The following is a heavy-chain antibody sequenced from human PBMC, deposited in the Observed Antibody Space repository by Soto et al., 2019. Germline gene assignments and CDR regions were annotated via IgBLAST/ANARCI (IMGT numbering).Heavy chain of an antibody. CDR3: VKEESIKWFSEHFRQ. Sequence: VGSLRLSCAGSGFTLNSFSMNWVRQAPGKGLEWVSYISSSSATIYYADSVKGRFTISRDDAKNSLHLQMNSLSAEDTAFYYCVKEESIKWFSEHFRQCGQGNLVTVS. J-gene: IGHJ1*01. CDR1: GFTLNSFS. CDR2: ISSSSATI. V-gene: IGHV3-48*01. D-gene: IGHD3-10*01.